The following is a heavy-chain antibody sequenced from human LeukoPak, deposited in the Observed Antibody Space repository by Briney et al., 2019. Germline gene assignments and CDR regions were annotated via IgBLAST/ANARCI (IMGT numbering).Heavy chain of an antibody. J-gene: IGHJ4*02. CDR2: IYYSGST. CDR1: GGSISSGSYY. CDR3: ARGTIGYSSSWYAFFDY. V-gene: IGHV4-61*01. Sequence: PSQTLSLTCTVSGGSISSGSYYWSWIRQPPGKGLEWIGYIYYSGSTNYNPSLKSRVTISVDTSKNQFSLKLSSVTAADTAVYYCARGTIGYSSSWYAFFDYWGQGTLVTVSS. D-gene: IGHD6-13*01.